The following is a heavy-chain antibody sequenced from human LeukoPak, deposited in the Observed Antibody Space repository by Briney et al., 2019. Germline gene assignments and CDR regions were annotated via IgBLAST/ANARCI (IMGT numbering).Heavy chain of an antibody. J-gene: IGHJ5*02. Sequence: SQTLSLTCTVSGGSISIGGYYWSWIRQHPGKGLEWIGYIYYSGSTYYNPSLKSRVTISVDTSKNQFSLRLSSVTAADTAVYYCARDRCSSTSCRNWFDPWGQGTLVTVSS. CDR1: GGSISIGGYY. CDR2: IYYSGST. V-gene: IGHV4-31*03. CDR3: ARDRCSSTSCRNWFDP. D-gene: IGHD2-2*01.